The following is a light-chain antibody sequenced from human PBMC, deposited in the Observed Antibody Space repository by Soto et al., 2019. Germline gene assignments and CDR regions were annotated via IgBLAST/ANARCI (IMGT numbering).Light chain of an antibody. Sequence: EMVLTQSPGTLSLSPGERATLSCRASQSVSSSYLAWYQQKPGHAPRLLIYVASNRATGIPDRFSGSGSGTDFTITISRLEPDDVEVYYCQQYGRSSLTFGGGTKMEIK. V-gene: IGKV3-20*01. J-gene: IGKJ4*01. CDR3: QQYGRSSLT. CDR1: QSVSSSY. CDR2: VAS.